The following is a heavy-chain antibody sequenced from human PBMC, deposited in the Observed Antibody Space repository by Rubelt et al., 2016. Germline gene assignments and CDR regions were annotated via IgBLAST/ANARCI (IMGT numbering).Heavy chain of an antibody. Sequence: QVQLQESGPGLVKPSETLSLTCTVSGGSINSYYWSWIRQPPGKGLEWIGHISYSGSTNYNPSPNSRVTISVDTSKSQCSLKLNSGTAADTAVYYCARSGKQWDALDYWGQGTLVTVSS. CDR2: ISYSGST. J-gene: IGHJ4*02. D-gene: IGHD6-19*01. CDR1: GGSINSYY. CDR3: ARSGKQWDALDY. V-gene: IGHV4-59*08.